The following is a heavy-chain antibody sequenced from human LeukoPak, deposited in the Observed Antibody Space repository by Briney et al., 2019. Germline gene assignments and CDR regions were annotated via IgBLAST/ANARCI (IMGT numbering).Heavy chain of an antibody. Sequence: ASVKVSCKTSRTTFSSYSISWVRQAPGQGLEWMGRIIPILGIANYAQKFQGRVTITADKSTNTAYMELSSLESEDTAVYYCARDPTLTAIQRRHFDLWGRGTLVTVS. CDR2: IIPILGIA. CDR1: RTTFSSYS. V-gene: IGHV1-69*04. CDR3: ARDPTLTAIQRRHFDL. D-gene: IGHD3-3*01. J-gene: IGHJ2*01.